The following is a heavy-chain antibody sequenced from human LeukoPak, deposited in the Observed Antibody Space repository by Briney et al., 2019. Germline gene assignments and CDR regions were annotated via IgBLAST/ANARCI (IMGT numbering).Heavy chain of an antibody. V-gene: IGHV3-7*03. J-gene: IGHJ6*03. CDR2: IKEDGSEK. Sequence: PGGSLRLSCAASGFTFSSYWMSWVRQTPGKGLEWVASIKEDGSEKKYVDSVKGRFTISRDNAKNSLYLQMNSLRAEDTAVYYCARSYADYDFWSGPLNGHYYYYMDVWGKGTTVTVSS. CDR1: GFTFSSYW. CDR3: ARSYADYDFWSGPLNGHYYYYMDV. D-gene: IGHD3-3*01.